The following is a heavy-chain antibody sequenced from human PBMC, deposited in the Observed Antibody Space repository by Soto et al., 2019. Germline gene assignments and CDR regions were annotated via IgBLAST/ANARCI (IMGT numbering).Heavy chain of an antibody. D-gene: IGHD5-18*01. Sequence: GASVKVSCKASGGTFSSYAISWVRQAPGQGLERMGGIIPIFGTANYAQKFQGRVTITADESTSTAYMELSSLRSEDTAVYYCARGSDYLLGYNYYYYYGMDVWGQGTTVTVSS. J-gene: IGHJ6*02. V-gene: IGHV1-69*13. CDR3: ARGSDYLLGYNYYYYYGMDV. CDR2: IIPIFGTA. CDR1: GGTFSSYA.